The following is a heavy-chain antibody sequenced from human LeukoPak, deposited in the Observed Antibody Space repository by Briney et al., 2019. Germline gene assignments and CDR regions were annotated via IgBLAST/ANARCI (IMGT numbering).Heavy chain of an antibody. V-gene: IGHV4-4*07. Sequence: SETLSLTCTVSGGSISSYYWSWIRQPAGKGLEWIGRIDTSGSTNYNPSLKSRVTMSVDTSKNQFSLKLSSVTAADTAVYYCAGGAVAAGEGYWGQGTLVTVSS. D-gene: IGHD6-19*01. J-gene: IGHJ4*02. CDR3: AGGAVAAGEGY. CDR1: GGSISSYY. CDR2: IDTSGST.